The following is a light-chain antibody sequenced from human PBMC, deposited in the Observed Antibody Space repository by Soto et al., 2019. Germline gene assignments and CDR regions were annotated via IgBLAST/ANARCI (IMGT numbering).Light chain of an antibody. CDR2: ATS. V-gene: IGKV1-27*01. CDR3: QNYKSAPWT. CDR1: QDISKF. Sequence: DIQMTQSPSSLSASAGDRVTIPCRASQDISKFLAWYQQKPGKVPRLLIYATSTLDSGVPSRFSGSGTGTDFTLTISSLQPEDVATYYCQNYKSAPWTFGQGTKVETK. J-gene: IGKJ1*01.